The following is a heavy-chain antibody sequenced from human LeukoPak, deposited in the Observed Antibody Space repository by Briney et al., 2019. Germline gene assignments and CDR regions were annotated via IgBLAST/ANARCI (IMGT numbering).Heavy chain of an antibody. D-gene: IGHD2-15*01. J-gene: IGHJ6*02. CDR3: ARMWGYCSGGSCYDYYYYYGMDV. Sequence: SQTLSLTCAISGDSVASNSAAWNWIRHSPSRGLEWLGRTYYRSKWYNDYAVSVKCRITINPDTSKKQFSLQLTSVTPEDTAVYYCARMWGYCSGGSCYDYYYYYGMDVWSQGTTATVSS. V-gene: IGHV6-1*01. CDR2: TYYRSKWYN. CDR1: GDSVASNSAA.